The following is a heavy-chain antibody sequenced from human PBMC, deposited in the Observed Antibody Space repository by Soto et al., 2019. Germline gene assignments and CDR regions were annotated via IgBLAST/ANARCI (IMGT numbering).Heavy chain of an antibody. CDR3: ARRPLKGPFDY. Sequence: QVQLQESGPGLVKPSETLSLTCTVSGGSISSYYWSWIRQPPGKGLEWIGYIYYSGSTNYNPSLKSRVTISVDTSKNQFSLKLSSVTAADTAVYYCARRPLKGPFDYWGQGTLVTVSS. CDR2: IYYSGST. V-gene: IGHV4-59*08. CDR1: GGSISSYY. J-gene: IGHJ4*02.